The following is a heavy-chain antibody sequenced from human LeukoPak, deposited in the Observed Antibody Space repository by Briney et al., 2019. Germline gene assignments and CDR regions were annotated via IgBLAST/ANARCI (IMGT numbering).Heavy chain of an antibody. D-gene: IGHD6-13*01. Sequence: GGSLRLSCAASGFTVSSNYMSWVRQAPGKGLEWVSVIYSGGSTYYADSVKGRFTISRDNSKSTLYLQMNSLRAEDTAVYYCARGAAGTSYSDYWGQGTLVTVSS. J-gene: IGHJ4*02. CDR1: GFTVSSNY. CDR2: IYSGGST. CDR3: ARGAAGTSYSDY. V-gene: IGHV3-66*01.